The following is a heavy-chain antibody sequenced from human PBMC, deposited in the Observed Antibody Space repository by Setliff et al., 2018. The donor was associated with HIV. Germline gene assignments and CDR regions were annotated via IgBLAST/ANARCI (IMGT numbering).Heavy chain of an antibody. Sequence: PSETLSLTCTVSGGSITSGGYYWSWIRQPAGKGLEWIGRIYSNGRTTHNPSLKSRVTISRDTSENQFSLRLSSVTAADTAVYYCARGSYTVRIDYWGQGTRVTVS. D-gene: IGHD3-10*01. CDR3: ARGSYTVRIDY. CDR2: IYSNGRT. CDR1: GGSITSGGYY. J-gene: IGHJ4*02. V-gene: IGHV4-61*02.